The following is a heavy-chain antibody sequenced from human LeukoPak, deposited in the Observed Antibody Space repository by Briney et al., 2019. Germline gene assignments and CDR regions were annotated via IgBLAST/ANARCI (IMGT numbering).Heavy chain of an antibody. Sequence: QKLQGRVTMTTDTSTSTAYMELRSLRSDDTAVYYCARDLIPYSGYDTNWFDPWGQGTLVTVSS. J-gene: IGHJ5*02. D-gene: IGHD5-12*01. V-gene: IGHV1-18*01. CDR3: ARDLIPYSGYDTNWFDP.